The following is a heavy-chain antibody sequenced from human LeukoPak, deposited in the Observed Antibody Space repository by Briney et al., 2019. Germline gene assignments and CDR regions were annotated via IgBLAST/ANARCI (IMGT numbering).Heavy chain of an antibody. V-gene: IGHV4-59*08. CDR2: IYYSGST. J-gene: IGHJ4*02. Sequence: SETLSLTCTVSGGSISSYYWSWIRQPPGKGLEWIGYIYYSGSTSYNPSLKSRVTISVDTSKNQFSLKLSSVTAADTAVYYCARNEGYRSGWYPFDYWGQGTLVTVSS. D-gene: IGHD6-19*01. CDR1: GGSISSYY. CDR3: ARNEGYRSGWYPFDY.